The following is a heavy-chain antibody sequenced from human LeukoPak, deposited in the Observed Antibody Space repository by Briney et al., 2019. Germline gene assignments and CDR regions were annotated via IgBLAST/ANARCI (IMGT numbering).Heavy chain of an antibody. J-gene: IGHJ4*02. CDR2: IYHTGSA. CDR1: GYSFTSGHY. V-gene: IGHV4-38-2*01. CDR3: ARYCTSTTCILRGFDY. Sequence: SETLSLTCSVSGYSFTSGHYWGWIRQPPGKGLEWIANIYHTGSAHYNPSLKSRVTISVDTSKNQFSQKLSSVTAADTAVYYCARYCTSTTCILRGFDYWGQGTLVTVSS. D-gene: IGHD2-2*01.